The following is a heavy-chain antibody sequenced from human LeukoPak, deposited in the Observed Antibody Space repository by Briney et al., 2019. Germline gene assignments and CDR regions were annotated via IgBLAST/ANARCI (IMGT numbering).Heavy chain of an antibody. V-gene: IGHV3-23*01. CDR2: ITGSGGTT. Sequence: PGGSLRLSCAASGFTFSNYAMSWVRQAPGKGLEWVSAITGSGGTTYYVDSVKGRFTISRDNSENTLFLQMNSLRAEDTAVYYCARDPDIVATVFDYWGQGTLVTVSS. CDR3: ARDPDIVATVFDY. D-gene: IGHD5-12*01. J-gene: IGHJ4*02. CDR1: GFTFSNYA.